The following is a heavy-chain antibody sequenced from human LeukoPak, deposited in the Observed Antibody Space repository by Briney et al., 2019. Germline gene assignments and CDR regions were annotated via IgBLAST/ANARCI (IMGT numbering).Heavy chain of an antibody. Sequence: ASVTVSCKASGYTFTGYYMHWVRQAPGQGLEWMGWINPNSGGTNYAQKFQGRVTMTRDTSISTAYMELSRLRSDDTAVYYCARDLHDSSGYYYGPYDYWGQGTLVTVSS. CDR2: INPNSGGT. D-gene: IGHD3-22*01. CDR3: ARDLHDSSGYYYGPYDY. J-gene: IGHJ4*02. V-gene: IGHV1-2*02. CDR1: GYTFTGYY.